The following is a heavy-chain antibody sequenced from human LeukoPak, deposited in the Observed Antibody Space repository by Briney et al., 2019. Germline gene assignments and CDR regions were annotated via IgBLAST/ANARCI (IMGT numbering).Heavy chain of an antibody. CDR2: IIPIFGTA. D-gene: IGHD3-22*01. CDR3: ARSFYDSSGYDH. V-gene: IGHV1-69*06. CDR1: GYTFTSYA. J-gene: IGHJ4*02. Sequence: SVKVSCKASGYTFTSYAISWVRQAPGQGLEWMGGIIPIFGTANYAQKFQGRVTITADKSTSTAYMELSSLRSEDTAVYYCARSFYDSSGYDHWGQGTLVTVSS.